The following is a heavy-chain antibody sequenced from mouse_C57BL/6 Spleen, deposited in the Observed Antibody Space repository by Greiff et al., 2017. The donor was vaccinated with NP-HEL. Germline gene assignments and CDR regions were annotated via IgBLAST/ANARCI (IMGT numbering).Heavy chain of an antibody. V-gene: IGHV1-15*01. J-gene: IGHJ3*01. CDR2: IDPETGGT. CDR3: TRGGFFAY. D-gene: IGHD1-1*02. Sequence: LVESGAELVRPGASVTLSCKASGYTFTDYEMHWVKQTPVHGLEWIGAIDPETGGTAYNQKFKGKAILTADKSSSTAYMELRSLTSEDSAVYYCTRGGFFAYWGQGTLVTVSA. CDR1: GYTFTDYE.